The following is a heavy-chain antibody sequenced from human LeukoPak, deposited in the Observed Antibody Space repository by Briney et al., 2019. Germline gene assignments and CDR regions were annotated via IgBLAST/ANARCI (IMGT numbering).Heavy chain of an antibody. CDR3: ARETSQKGAHYMDV. CDR2: IYYSGST. Sequence: PSETLSLTCTVSGGSISSYYWSWIRQPTGKGLEGMGYIYYSGSTNYNPSLKSRVTISVDTSKNQFSLKLSSVTAADTAVYYCARETSQKGAHYMDVWGKGTTVTISS. J-gene: IGHJ6*03. CDR1: GGSISSYY. V-gene: IGHV4-59*01. D-gene: IGHD3-16*01.